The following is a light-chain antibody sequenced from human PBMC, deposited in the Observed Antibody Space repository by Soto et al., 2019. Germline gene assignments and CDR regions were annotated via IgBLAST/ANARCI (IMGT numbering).Light chain of an antibody. J-gene: IGKJ2*02. V-gene: IGKV1-39*01. CDR1: RGIRGN. CDR3: QQSYSTPCT. Sequence: DIQMTQSPSSLSASVEERVTITAGPIRGIRGNLNWYQQKPGKPPKLLIYPASSLQSGVPSRFSGSGSGTDFTLTISSLQPEDFATYYCQQSYSTPCTFGQGTKLEIK. CDR2: PAS.